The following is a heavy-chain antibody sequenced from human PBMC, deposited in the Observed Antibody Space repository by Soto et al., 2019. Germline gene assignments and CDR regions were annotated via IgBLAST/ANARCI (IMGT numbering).Heavy chain of an antibody. J-gene: IGHJ5*02. CDR3: ARAARHTIVRGTSNWFDP. Sequence: QVQLLESGPGLVKPSQTLSLTCTVSGGSISSADYYWSWIRQPPGKGLEGIGYIFYTGSTYYNPSLKSRGTISGDTSKNQFSLKLNSVTAADTAVYYCARAARHTIVRGTSNWFDPWGPGTLVTVSS. V-gene: IGHV4-30-4*01. D-gene: IGHD3-10*01. CDR1: GGSISSADYY. CDR2: IFYTGST.